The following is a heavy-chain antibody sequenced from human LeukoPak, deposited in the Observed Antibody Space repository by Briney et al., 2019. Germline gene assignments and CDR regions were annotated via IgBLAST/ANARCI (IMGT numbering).Heavy chain of an antibody. V-gene: IGHV4-34*01. CDR2: INHSGST. Sequence: PSETLSLTCAVYGGSFSGYYWSWIRQPPGKGLEWIGEINHSGSTNYNPSLKSRVTISVDTSENQFSLKLSSATAADTAVYYRARYGDFWSGYIFDYWGQGTLVTVSS. D-gene: IGHD3-3*01. J-gene: IGHJ4*02. CDR1: GGSFSGYY. CDR3: ARYGDFWSGYIFDY.